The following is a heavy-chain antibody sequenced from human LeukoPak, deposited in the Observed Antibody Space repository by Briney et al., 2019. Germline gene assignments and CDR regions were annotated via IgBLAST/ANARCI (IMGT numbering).Heavy chain of an antibody. V-gene: IGHV4-59*01. CDR3: ARVHSSAYSSGWYVDYYGMDV. D-gene: IGHD6-19*01. J-gene: IGHJ6*02. CDR1: GGPISSYY. Sequence: PSETLSLTCTVSGGPISSYYWSWIRQPPGKGLEWIGYIYYSGSTNCNPSLKSRVTISVDTSKNQFSLKLSSVTAADTAVYYCARVHSSAYSSGWYVDYYGMDVWGQGTTVTVSS. CDR2: IYYSGST.